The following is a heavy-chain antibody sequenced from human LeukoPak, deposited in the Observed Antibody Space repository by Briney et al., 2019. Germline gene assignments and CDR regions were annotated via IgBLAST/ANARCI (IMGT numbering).Heavy chain of an antibody. CDR1: GFTFSDYW. CDR3: ATAAGTSETQAPSDY. D-gene: IGHD6-13*01. Sequence: GGSLRLSCAASGFTFSDYWMTWVRQAPGKGLEWVSAISGSGGSTYYADSVKGRFTISRDNSKNTLYLQMNSLRAEDTAVYYCATAAGTSETQAPSDYWGQGTLVTVSS. CDR2: ISGSGGST. V-gene: IGHV3-23*01. J-gene: IGHJ4*02.